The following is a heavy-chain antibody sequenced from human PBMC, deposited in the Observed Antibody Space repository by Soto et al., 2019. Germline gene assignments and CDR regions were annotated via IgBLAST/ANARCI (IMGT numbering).Heavy chain of an antibody. J-gene: IGHJ6*02. D-gene: IGHD2-21*01. CDR3: ARRRYCGYDCYHKHYYGMDV. V-gene: IGHV1-69*08. Sequence: QVQLVQSGAELKKTGSSVKVSCRASGDTFSSYAVNWVRQAPGRGLEWMGRIITVLGTTDYAQNFKGRVTNTAEKSTNTAYMELSSLRSEDTAVYYCARRRYCGYDCYHKHYYGMDVWGQGTTVTVAS. CDR2: IITVLGTT. CDR1: GDTFSSYA.